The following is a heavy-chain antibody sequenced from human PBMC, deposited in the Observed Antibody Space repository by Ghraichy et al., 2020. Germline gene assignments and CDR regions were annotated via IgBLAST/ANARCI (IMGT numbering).Heavy chain of an antibody. CDR1: GFTSSAYA. CDR3: ARDRAGGPGGQFDL. J-gene: IGHJ2*01. CDR2: ISGNGIST. V-gene: IGHV3-23*01. Sequence: GESLNISCAVSGFTSSAYAMSWVRQAPGKGLEWVSAISGNGISTYYADSVKGRFTISRDNSKSTLYLQMNSLRAEDTAVYYCARDRAGGPGGQFDLWGRGTLVTVSS. D-gene: IGHD3-10*01.